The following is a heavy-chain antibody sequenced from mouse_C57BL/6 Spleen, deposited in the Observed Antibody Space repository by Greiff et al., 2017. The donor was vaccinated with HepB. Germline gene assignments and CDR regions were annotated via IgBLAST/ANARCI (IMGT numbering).Heavy chain of an antibody. D-gene: IGHD2-3*01. J-gene: IGHJ3*01. V-gene: IGHV1-80*01. CDR2: IYPGDGDT. Sequence: VQLQQSGAELVKPGASVKISCKASGYAFSSYWMNWVKQRPGKGLGWIGQIYPGDGDTNYNGKFKGKATLTADKSSSTAYMQLSSLTSEDSAVYFCARGEDDGYYRFAYWGQGTLVTVSA. CDR3: ARGEDDGYYRFAY. CDR1: GYAFSSYW.